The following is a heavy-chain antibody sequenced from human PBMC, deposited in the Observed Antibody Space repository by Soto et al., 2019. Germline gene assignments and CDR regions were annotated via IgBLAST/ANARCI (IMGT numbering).Heavy chain of an antibody. V-gene: IGHV3-11*06. Sequence: QVQLVESGGGLVKPGGSLRLSCAASGFTFSDYYMSWIRQAPGKGLEWVSYVGRSGTYTNYADSVKGRFTISRDNAKNSLYLQMNSLRDKNTAVYDCATYYYNSSGYYYFANWGQGTLVTVSS. D-gene: IGHD3-22*01. CDR2: VGRSGTYT. CDR3: ATYYYNSSGYYYFAN. J-gene: IGHJ4*02. CDR1: GFTFSDYY.